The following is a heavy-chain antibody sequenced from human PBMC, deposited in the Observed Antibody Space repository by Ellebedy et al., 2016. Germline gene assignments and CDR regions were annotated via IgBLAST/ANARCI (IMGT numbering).Heavy chain of an antibody. Sequence: SETLPLTXTVSGGSISSGGYYWSWIRQHPGKGLEWIGYIYYSGSTYYNPSLKSRVTISVDTSKNQFSLKLSSVTAADTAVYYCAREMTTVTFNWFDPWGQGTLVTVSS. J-gene: IGHJ5*02. CDR2: IYYSGST. CDR1: GGSISSGGYY. D-gene: IGHD4-17*01. CDR3: AREMTTVTFNWFDP. V-gene: IGHV4-31*03.